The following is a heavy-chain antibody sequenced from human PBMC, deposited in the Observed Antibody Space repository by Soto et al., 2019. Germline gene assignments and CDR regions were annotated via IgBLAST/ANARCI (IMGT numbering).Heavy chain of an antibody. D-gene: IGHD3-3*01. CDR2: ISAYNGNT. V-gene: IGHV1-18*04. J-gene: IGHJ6*02. CDR3: ARDPGRKDYDFWSGYYSIISPRDYYGVDV. Sequence: ASVKVSCKASGYTFTSYGISWVRQAPGQGLEWMGWISAYNGNTNYAQKLQGRGTMTTDTSTSTAYMELRSLRSDDTAVYYCARDPGRKDYDFWSGYYSIISPRDYYGVDVWGQGTTVTVSS. CDR1: GYTFTSYG.